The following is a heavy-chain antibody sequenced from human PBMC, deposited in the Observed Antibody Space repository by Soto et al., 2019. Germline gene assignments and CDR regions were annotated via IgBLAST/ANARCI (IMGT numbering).Heavy chain of an antibody. CDR1: GYTLTELS. Sequence: ASVKVSCKVSGYTLTELSMHWVRQAHGKGLEWMGGFDPEDGETIYAQKFQGRVTMTEDTSTDTAYMELSSLRSEDTAVYYCATHPVAPYYYYMDVWGKGTTVTVSS. J-gene: IGHJ6*03. CDR3: ATHPVAPYYYYMDV. CDR2: FDPEDGET. D-gene: IGHD2-15*01. V-gene: IGHV1-24*01.